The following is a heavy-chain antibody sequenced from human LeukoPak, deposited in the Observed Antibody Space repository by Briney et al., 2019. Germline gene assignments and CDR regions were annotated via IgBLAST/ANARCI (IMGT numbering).Heavy chain of an antibody. Sequence: GGSLSLSCALSRLIFSNLGVQWVRPAPGEGREWVAVIWYDGTNKFYADSVKGRFTISRDNSKKMQYLQMNSLGVEDTAGYYCARDLGSGWYDYWVQGTLVTVSS. CDR2: IWYDGTNK. CDR3: ARDLGSGWYDY. D-gene: IGHD6-19*01. V-gene: IGHV3-33*01. J-gene: IGHJ4*02. CDR1: RLIFSNLG.